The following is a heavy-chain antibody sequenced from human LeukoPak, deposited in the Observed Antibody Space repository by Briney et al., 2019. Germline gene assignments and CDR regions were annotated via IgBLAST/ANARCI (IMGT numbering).Heavy chain of an antibody. J-gene: IGHJ4*02. V-gene: IGHV4-39*01. CDR2: MYYSGST. Sequence: SETLSLTCTVSGGSISRSSYYWGWIRQPPGKGLEWIGSMYYSGSTFYNPSLKSRVTILVDTSKNQFSLKLSSVTAAGTAVYYCASLRERSYYARGFDYWGQGTLVTVSS. D-gene: IGHD1-26*01. CDR1: GGSISRSSYY. CDR3: ASLRERSYYARGFDY.